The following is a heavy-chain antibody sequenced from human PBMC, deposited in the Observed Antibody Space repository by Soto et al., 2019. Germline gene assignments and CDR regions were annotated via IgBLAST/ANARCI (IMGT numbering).Heavy chain of an antibody. D-gene: IGHD3-22*01. V-gene: IGHV3-23*01. J-gene: IGHJ3*02. CDR3: AKDLGITMIVVVITSPPGAFDI. CDR2: ISGSGGST. Sequence: GGSLRLSCAASGFNFSSYAMSCVRQAPGKGLEWVSAISGSGGSTYYADSVKGRFTISRDNSKNTLYLQMNSLRAEDTAVYYWAKDLGITMIVVVITSPPGAFDIWGQGTMVTVSS. CDR1: GFNFSSYA.